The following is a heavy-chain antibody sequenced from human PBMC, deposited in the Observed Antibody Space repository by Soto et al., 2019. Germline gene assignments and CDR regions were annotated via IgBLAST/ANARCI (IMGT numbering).Heavy chain of an antibody. V-gene: IGHV4-39*01. CDR1: GSSISSSSYY. CDR3: ARLGGFYQAFDS. J-gene: IGHJ4*02. CDR2: IYYSGST. D-gene: IGHD3-22*01. Sequence: SESLSLTCTLPGSSISSSSYYWAWIRQPPGKGREWIGSIYYSGSTYYNPSLKSRVTISVDTSKNQFSLKLSSVTAADTAVYYCARLGGFYQAFDSWCQGTLVT.